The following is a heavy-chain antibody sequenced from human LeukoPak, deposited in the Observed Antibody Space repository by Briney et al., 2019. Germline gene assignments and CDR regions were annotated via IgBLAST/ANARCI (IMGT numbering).Heavy chain of an antibody. CDR3: ARQTKIPAGRNWFDP. V-gene: IGHV4-59*08. CDR2: IYYSGST. CDR1: GGSISSYY. J-gene: IGHJ5*02. Sequence: SETLSLTCTVSGGSISSYYWSWIRQPPGKGLEWIGYIYYSGSTNYNPSLKSRVTISVDTSKNQFSLKLSSVTAADTAVYYCARQTKIPAGRNWFDPWGQGTLVTVSS. D-gene: IGHD2-2*01.